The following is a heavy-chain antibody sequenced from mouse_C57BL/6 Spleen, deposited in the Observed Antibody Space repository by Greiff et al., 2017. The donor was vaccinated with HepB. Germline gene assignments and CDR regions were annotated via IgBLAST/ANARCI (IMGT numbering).Heavy chain of an antibody. CDR1: GFTFSSYG. Sequence: EVQRVESGGDLVKPGGSLKLSCAASGFTFSSYGMSWVRQTPDKRLEWVATISSGGSYTYYPDSVKGRFTISRDNAKNTLYLQMSSLKSEDTAMYYCARHGGGITTVVARFDYWGQGTTLTVSS. CDR2: ISSGGSYT. J-gene: IGHJ2*01. V-gene: IGHV5-6*01. CDR3: ARHGGGITTVVARFDY. D-gene: IGHD1-1*01.